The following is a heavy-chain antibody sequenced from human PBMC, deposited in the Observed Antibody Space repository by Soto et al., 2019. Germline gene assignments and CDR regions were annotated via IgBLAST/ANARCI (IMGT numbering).Heavy chain of an antibody. D-gene: IGHD3-10*01. J-gene: IGHJ6*02. Sequence: GGSLRLSCAASGFTFSSYWMSWVRQAPGKGLEWVANIKQDGSEKYYVDSVKGRFTISRDNAKNSLFLQMNSLRAEDTAVYYCSRAHYGSGSYSGYYYYYGMDVWGQGTTVTVSS. CDR2: IKQDGSEK. V-gene: IGHV3-7*01. CDR3: SRAHYGSGSYSGYYYYYGMDV. CDR1: GFTFSSYW.